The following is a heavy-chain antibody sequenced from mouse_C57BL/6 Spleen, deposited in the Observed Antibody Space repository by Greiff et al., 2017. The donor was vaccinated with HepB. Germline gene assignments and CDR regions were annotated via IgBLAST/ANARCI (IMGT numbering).Heavy chain of an antibody. D-gene: IGHD1-1*01. Sequence: EVQLQQSGAELVRPGASVKLSCTASGFNIKDYYMHWVKQRPEQGLEWIGRIDPEDGDTEYAPKFQGKATMTADTSSNTAYLQLSSLTSEDTAVYYCTTYDYGSSFFDYWGQGTTLTVSS. CDR1: GFNIKDYY. J-gene: IGHJ2*01. V-gene: IGHV14-1*01. CDR3: TTYDYGSSFFDY. CDR2: IDPEDGDT.